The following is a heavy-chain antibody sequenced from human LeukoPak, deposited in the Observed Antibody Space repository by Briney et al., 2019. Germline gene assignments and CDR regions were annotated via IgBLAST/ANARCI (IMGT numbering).Heavy chain of an antibody. CDR1: GFTFSCYA. D-gene: IGHD4-17*01. CDR3: AKDDYGDYSFDY. V-gene: IGHV3-23*01. CDR2: ISGSGGST. J-gene: IGHJ4*02. Sequence: PGGSLRLSCAASGFTFSCYAMSWVRQAPGKGLEWVSAISGSGGSTYYAGSVKGRFTISRDNFKNTLYLQMNSLRAEDTAVYYCAKDDYGDYSFDYWGQGTLVTVSS.